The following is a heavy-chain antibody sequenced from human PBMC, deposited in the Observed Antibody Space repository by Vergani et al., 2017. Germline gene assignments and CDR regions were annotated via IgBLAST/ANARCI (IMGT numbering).Heavy chain of an antibody. CDR1: GGSISSGEYY. CDR3: AKAGNYGDYGADR. CDR2: IYYSGST. D-gene: IGHD4-17*01. V-gene: IGHV4-30-4*08. Sequence: QVQLQESGPGLVKPSQTLSPTCTIPGGSISSGEYYWTWIRQPPGKGLDWILYIYYSGSTYYNPSLTSRVTISVDTSKNQFSLKLSSVTAAYTAVYYCAKAGNYGDYGADRWGQGTLVTVSS. J-gene: IGHJ4*02.